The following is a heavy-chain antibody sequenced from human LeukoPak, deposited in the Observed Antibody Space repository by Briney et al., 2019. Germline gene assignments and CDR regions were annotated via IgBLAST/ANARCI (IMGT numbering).Heavy chain of an antibody. CDR2: INHSGST. CDR1: GGSISSGSYY. D-gene: IGHD6-19*01. J-gene: IGHJ4*02. CDR3: ARGTAVAGTSDYFDY. V-gene: IGHV4-39*07. Sequence: PSETLSLTCTVSGGSISSGSYYWSWIRQPPGKGLEWIGEINHSGSTNYNPSLKSRVTISVDTSKNQFSLKLSSVTAADTAVYYCARGTAVAGTSDYFDYWGQGTLVTVSS.